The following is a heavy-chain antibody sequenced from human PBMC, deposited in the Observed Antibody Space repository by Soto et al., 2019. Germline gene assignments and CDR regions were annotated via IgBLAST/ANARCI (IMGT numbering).Heavy chain of an antibody. J-gene: IGHJ4*01. V-gene: IGHV3-23*01. CDR3: SKSPNVISNSFDY. CDR2: ISGSGGTT. Sequence: GGSLRLSCVASGFTFSSYSFNWVRQAPWRGLEWVSAISGSGGTTYYADSVKGRFTISRDNSKNTLFLQMNSLRAEDAAIYYCSKSPNVISNSFDYAGHGSPVTVSS. CDR1: GFTFSSYS. D-gene: IGHD3-10*01.